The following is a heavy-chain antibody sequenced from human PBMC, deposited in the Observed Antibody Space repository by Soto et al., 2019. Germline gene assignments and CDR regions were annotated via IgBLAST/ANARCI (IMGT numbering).Heavy chain of an antibody. V-gene: IGHV4-39*01. CDR2: IYYSGTT. Sequence: SETLSLTCTVSGGSISSSIYYWGWIRQPPGKGLEWIGSIYYSGTTYYNPSLKSRVTISVDTSKNQFSLKLSSVTAADTAVYYFARHSRYCTNGICYIGHWGQGTLVTVSS. J-gene: IGHJ5*02. CDR3: ARHSRYCTNGICYIGH. CDR1: GGSISSSIYY. D-gene: IGHD2-8*01.